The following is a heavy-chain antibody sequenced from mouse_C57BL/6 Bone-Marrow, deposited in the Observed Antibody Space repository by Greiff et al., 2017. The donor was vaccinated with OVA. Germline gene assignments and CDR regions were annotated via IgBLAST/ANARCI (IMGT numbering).Heavy chain of an antibody. CDR2: IDPSDSYT. J-gene: IGHJ4*01. CDR1: GYTFTSYW. V-gene: IGHV1-59*01. D-gene: IGHD1-1*01. CDR3: ARSLITTVVATRRDY. Sequence: VQLQQPGAELVRPGTSVKLSCKASGYTFTSYWMHWVKQRPGQGLEWIGVIDPSDSYTNYTKKFKGKATLTVDTSSSTAYMQLSRLTSEDSAVYYCARSLITTVVATRRDYWGQGTSVTVSS.